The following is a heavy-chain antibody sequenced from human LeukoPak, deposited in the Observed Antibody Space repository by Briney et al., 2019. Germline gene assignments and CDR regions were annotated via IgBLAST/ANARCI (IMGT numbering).Heavy chain of an antibody. CDR1: GYTFTGYY. CDR2: INPNSGGT. V-gene: IGHV1-2*02. J-gene: IGHJ3*02. Sequence: ASVKVSCKASGYTFTGYYMHWVRQAPGQGLEWMGWINPNSGGTNYAQKFQGRVTKTRDTSISTAYMELSRLRSDDTAVYYCARDFFGCSSTSCYPLGAFDIWGRGTMVTVPS. D-gene: IGHD2-2*01. CDR3: ARDFFGCSSTSCYPLGAFDI.